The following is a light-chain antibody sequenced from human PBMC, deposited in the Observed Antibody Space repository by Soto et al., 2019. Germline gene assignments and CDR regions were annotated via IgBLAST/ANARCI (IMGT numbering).Light chain of an antibody. CDR2: KAS. V-gene: IGKV1-5*03. CDR1: QTISSW. CDR3: QHYNSYSEA. Sequence: QITQSPSTLYESVGDKVTNNCRASQTISSWLAWYQQKPGKAPKLLIYKASTLKSGVPSRFSGSGSGTEFTLTISSLQPDDFATYYCQHYNSYSEAFGQGTKVDIK. J-gene: IGKJ1*01.